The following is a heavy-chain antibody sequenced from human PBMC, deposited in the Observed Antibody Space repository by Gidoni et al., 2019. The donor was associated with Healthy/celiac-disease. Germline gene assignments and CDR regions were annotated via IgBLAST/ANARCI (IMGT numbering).Heavy chain of an antibody. J-gene: IGHJ4*02. D-gene: IGHD6-13*01. CDR2: IYWDDDK. CDR3: AQKGSSSWYFLYYFDY. CDR1: GFSLSTSGVG. Sequence: QITLKESGPTLVKPTQTLTLTCTFSGFSLSTSGVGVGWIRQPPGKALEWLALIYWDDDKRYSPSLKSRLTITKDTSKNQVVLTMTNMDPVDTATYYCAQKGSSSWYFLYYFDYWGQGTLVTVSS. V-gene: IGHV2-5*02.